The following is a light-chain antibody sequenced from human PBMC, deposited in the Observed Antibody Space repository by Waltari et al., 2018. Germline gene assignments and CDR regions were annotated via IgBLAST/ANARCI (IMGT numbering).Light chain of an antibody. CDR2: TAS. J-gene: IGKJ4*01. CDR1: QDIGSW. V-gene: IGKV1-12*01. CDR3: QQSYTSPFT. Sequence: DIQMTQSPSSVSASVGDRVTITCRASQDIGSWLAWYQQKPGKAPNLLIYTASSLESGLPSRFSGSGSGTDFTLTISSLQAEDVAVYFCQQSYTSPFTFGGGTKV.